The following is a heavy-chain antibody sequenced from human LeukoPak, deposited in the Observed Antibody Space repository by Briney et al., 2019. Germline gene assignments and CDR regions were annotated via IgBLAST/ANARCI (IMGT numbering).Heavy chain of an antibody. CDR3: ARDPRVYGDYVGWFDP. D-gene: IGHD4-17*01. CDR1: GFTFSSYG. J-gene: IGHJ5*02. V-gene: IGHV3-30*02. Sequence: GGSLRLSCAASGFTFSSYGMHWVRQAPGKGLEWVAFIRYDGSNKYYADSVKGRFTISRDNSKNTLYLQMNSLRAEDTAVYYCARDPRVYGDYVGWFDPWGQGTLVTVSS. CDR2: IRYDGSNK.